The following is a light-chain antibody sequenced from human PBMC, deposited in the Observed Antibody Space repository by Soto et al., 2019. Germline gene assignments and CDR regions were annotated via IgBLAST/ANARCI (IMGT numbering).Light chain of an antibody. Sequence: QSVLTQPASVSGSAGQSITISCSGTMRDVGAYNLVSWYQQHPGTAPHLIIYEVRNRPAGISSRFSGYRSGNTASLTISRLHAEDEGDYYCRAYNARSTLVFGGGTKLTVL. J-gene: IGLJ3*02. CDR2: EVR. CDR3: RAYNARSTLV. CDR1: MRDVGAYNL. V-gene: IGLV2-14*01.